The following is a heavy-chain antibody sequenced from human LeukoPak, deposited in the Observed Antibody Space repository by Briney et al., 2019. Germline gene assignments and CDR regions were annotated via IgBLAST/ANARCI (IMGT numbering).Heavy chain of an antibody. D-gene: IGHD3-3*01. J-gene: IGHJ4*02. V-gene: IGHV1-69*05. CDR3: ARDLGRDFWSGYPDY. CDR1: GGTFSSYA. CDR2: IIPIFGTA. Sequence: SVKVSCKASGGTFSSYAISWVRQAPGQGLEWMGGIIPIFGTANYAQKFQGRVTITTDESTSTAYMELSSLRSEDTAVYYCARDLGRDFWSGYPDYWGQGTLVTVSS.